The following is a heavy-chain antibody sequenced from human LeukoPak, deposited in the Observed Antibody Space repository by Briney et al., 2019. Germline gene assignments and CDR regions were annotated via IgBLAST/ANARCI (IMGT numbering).Heavy chain of an antibody. D-gene: IGHD3/OR15-3a*01. CDR2: IWYDGSNK. CDR3: AKIFVVGRYYFDY. Sequence: GRSLRLSCAASGFTFSSYGMHWVRQAPGKGLEWVAVIWYDGSNKYYADSVKGRFTISRDNSKNTLYLQMNSLRAEDTAVYYCAKIFVVGRYYFDYWGQGTLVTVSS. J-gene: IGHJ4*02. V-gene: IGHV3-33*06. CDR1: GFTFSSYG.